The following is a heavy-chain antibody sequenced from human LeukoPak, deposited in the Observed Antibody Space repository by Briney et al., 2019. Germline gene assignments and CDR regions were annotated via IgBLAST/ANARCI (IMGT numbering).Heavy chain of an antibody. V-gene: IGHV4-39*07. Sequence: SETLSLTCTVSGGSISSSSYYWGWIRQPPGKGLEWIGSIYYSGSTYYNPSLKSRVTISVDTSKNQFSLKLSSVTAADTAVYYCARSDSSGYYYPPYYFDYWGQGTLVTVSS. J-gene: IGHJ4*02. D-gene: IGHD3-22*01. CDR1: GGSISSSSYY. CDR2: IYYSGST. CDR3: ARSDSSGYYYPPYYFDY.